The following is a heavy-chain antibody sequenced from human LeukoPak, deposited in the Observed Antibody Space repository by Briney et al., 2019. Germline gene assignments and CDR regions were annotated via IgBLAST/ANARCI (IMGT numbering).Heavy chain of an antibody. CDR3: AAEIYCIGGSCFAFDY. CDR1: GFTFSDYS. V-gene: IGHV3-21*01. D-gene: IGHD2-15*01. CDR2: ISSDSQYI. Sequence: GGSLRLSCAASGFTFSDYSINWVRQAPGKGLEWVSSISSDSQYIYYADSVKGRFTISRDNAKDSLYLQMNSLKADDTAIYYCAAEIYCIGGSCFAFDYWGQGALVTVSS. J-gene: IGHJ4*02.